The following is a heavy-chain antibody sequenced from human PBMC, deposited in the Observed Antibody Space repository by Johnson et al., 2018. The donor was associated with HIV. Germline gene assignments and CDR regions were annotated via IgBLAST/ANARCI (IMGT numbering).Heavy chain of an antibody. D-gene: IGHD1-26*01. CDR1: GFTFSSYW. V-gene: IGHV3-7*01. J-gene: IGHJ3*02. CDR2: IKQDGSEK. CDR3: ARVRGELPDEAFDI. Sequence: MQLVESGGGLVQPGGSLRLSCAASGFTFSSYWMSWVRQAPGKGLEWVANIKQDGSEKYYVDSVKGRFTISRDNAKNSLYLQMNSLRAEDTAVYYCARVRGELPDEAFDIWGQGTMVTVSA.